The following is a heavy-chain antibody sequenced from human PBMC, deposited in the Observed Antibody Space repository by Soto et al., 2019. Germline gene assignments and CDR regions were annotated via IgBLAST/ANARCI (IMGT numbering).Heavy chain of an antibody. CDR3: ALISYGMDV. CDR2: INPSGGST. Sequence: ASVKVSCKASGYTFTGNSLHWVRQAPGQGLEWMGIINPSGGSTSYAQKFQGRVTMTRDTSTSTVYMELSSLRSEDTAVYYCALISYGMDVWGQGTTVTVSS. J-gene: IGHJ6*02. D-gene: IGHD2-21*01. V-gene: IGHV1-46*01. CDR1: GYTFTGNS.